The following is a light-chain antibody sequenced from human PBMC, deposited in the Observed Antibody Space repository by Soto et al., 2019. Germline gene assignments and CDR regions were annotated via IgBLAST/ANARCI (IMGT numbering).Light chain of an antibody. Sequence: QSALTQPRSVSGSPGQSVAISCTGTSGDVGGYNYVSWYQQHPGKAPKLMIYDVDKRSSGVPDRFSGSKSGNTASLTISGLLAEDESYYYCCAYAGSYTFIFGGGTKLTVL. V-gene: IGLV2-11*01. J-gene: IGLJ2*01. CDR1: SGDVGGYNY. CDR2: DVD. CDR3: CAYAGSYTFI.